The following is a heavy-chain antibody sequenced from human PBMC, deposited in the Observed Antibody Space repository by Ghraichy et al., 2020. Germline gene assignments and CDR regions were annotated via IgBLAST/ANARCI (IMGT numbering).Heavy chain of an antibody. CDR2: ISWNSGSI. V-gene: IGHV3-9*01. D-gene: IGHD1-26*01. J-gene: IGHJ4*02. CDR1: GFTFDDYA. CDR3: AKDSGGGAEWELLSGVDY. Sequence: GGSLRLSCAASGFTFDDYAMHWVRQAPGKGLEWVSGISWNSGSIGYADSVKGRFTISRDNAKNSLYLQMNSLRAEDTALYYCAKDSGGGAEWELLSGVDYWGQGTLVTVSS.